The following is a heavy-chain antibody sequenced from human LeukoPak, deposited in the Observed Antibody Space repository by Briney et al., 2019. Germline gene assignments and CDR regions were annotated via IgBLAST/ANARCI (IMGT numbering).Heavy chain of an antibody. CDR3: ARVYYDSSGEFDY. J-gene: IGHJ4*02. CDR1: GFTFSSYA. Sequence: PGGSLRLSCAASGFTFSSYAMHWVRQAPGKGLEWVAVISYDGSNKYYADSVKGRFTISRDNSKNTLYLQMNSLRAEDTAVYYCARVYYDSSGEFDYWGQGTLVTVSS. CDR2: ISYDGSNK. V-gene: IGHV3-30*04. D-gene: IGHD3-22*01.